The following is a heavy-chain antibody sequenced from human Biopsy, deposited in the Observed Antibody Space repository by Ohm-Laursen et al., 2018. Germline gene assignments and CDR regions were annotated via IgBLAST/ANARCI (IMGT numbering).Heavy chain of an antibody. CDR2: IYHSGST. CDR3: ARGQALKSFAY. CDR1: GYSISSGYY. J-gene: IGHJ4*02. V-gene: IGHV4-38-2*01. Sequence: QTLSLTCAVSGYSISSGYYWGWIRQPPGKGLEWIGSIYHSGSTYYNPSLKSRVTISVDTSKNQFSLKLSSVTAADTAGYYCARGQALKSFAYWGQGTLVTVSS.